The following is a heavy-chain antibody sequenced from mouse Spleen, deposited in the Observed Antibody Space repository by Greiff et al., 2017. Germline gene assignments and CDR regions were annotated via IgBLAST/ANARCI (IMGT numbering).Heavy chain of an antibody. CDR1: GFTFSSYA. CDR2: ISSGGSYT. Sequence: EVHLVESGGGLVKPGGSLKLSCAASGFTFSSYAMSWVRQTPEKRLEWVATISSGGSYTYYPDSVKGRFTISRDNAKNTLYLQMSSLRSEDTAMYYCARHEGIITTVVAHFDYWGQGTTLTVSS. CDR3: ARHEGIITTVVAHFDY. J-gene: IGHJ2*01. V-gene: IGHV5-9-3*01. D-gene: IGHD1-1*01.